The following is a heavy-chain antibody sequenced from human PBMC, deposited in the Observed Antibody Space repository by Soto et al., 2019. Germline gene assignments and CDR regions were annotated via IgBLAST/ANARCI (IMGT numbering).Heavy chain of an antibody. CDR1: GYTFISFA. J-gene: IGHJ6*02. Sequence: ASVKVSCKASGYTFISFAMHWVRQAPGQSLEWKGRINAGNGNTKYSQKFQDRVTITRDTSATTAYMELSSLRSEDTAMYYCARDAPTGFYGMDVWGQGTTVTVSS. CDR3: ARDAPTGFYGMDV. V-gene: IGHV1-3*01. D-gene: IGHD4-17*01. CDR2: INAGNGNT.